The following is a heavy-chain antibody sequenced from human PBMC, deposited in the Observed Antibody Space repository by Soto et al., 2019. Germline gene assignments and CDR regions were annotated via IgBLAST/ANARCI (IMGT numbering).Heavy chain of an antibody. CDR1: RGSFSAYY. CDR3: ASNTVTPVDAMDV. CDR2: INHRGDT. Sequence: QVQIQQWGAGLLRPSETLSLTCGVSRGSFSAYYWTWIRQPPGKGLEWIAEINHRGDTTYNPSLRSRVTNSVDTSRNHFFLRLNSVTVADTAIYYCASNTVTPVDAMDVWGQGTTVTVS. J-gene: IGHJ6*02. V-gene: IGHV4-34*02. D-gene: IGHD4-17*01.